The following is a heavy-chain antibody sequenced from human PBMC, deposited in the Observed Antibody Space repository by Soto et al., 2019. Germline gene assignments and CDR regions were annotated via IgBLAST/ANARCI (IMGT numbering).Heavy chain of an antibody. CDR2: IIPIFGTA. D-gene: IGHD2-2*01. CDR3: ARNRNVVVPAAVFWWFDP. CDR1: GGTFSSYA. Sequence: SVKVSCKASGGTFSSYAISWVRQAPGQGLEWMGGIIPIFGTANYAQKFQGRVTITADESTSTAYMELSSLRSEDTAVYYCARNRNVVVPAAVFWWFDPWGQGTLVTVSS. J-gene: IGHJ5*02. V-gene: IGHV1-69*13.